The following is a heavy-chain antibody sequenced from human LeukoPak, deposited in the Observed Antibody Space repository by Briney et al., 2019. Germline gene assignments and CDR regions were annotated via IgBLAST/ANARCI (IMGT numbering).Heavy chain of an antibody. D-gene: IGHD2-21*01. CDR1: GFTFSSYS. CDR3: ARGDIDY. CDR2: ISSSSSYI. Sequence: PGGSLRLSCAASGFTFSSYSMNWVRQAPGKGLEWVSSISSSSSYIYYAVSVKGRFTISRDNAKNSLYLQMNSLRAEDTAVYYCARGDIDYWAQGTLVTVSS. J-gene: IGHJ4*02. V-gene: IGHV3-21*01.